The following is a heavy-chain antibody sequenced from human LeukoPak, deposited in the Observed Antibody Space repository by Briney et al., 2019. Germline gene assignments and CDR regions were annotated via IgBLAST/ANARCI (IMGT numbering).Heavy chain of an antibody. J-gene: IGHJ5*02. CDR1: CYTFTSYG. V-gene: IGHV1-18*01. CDR3: ARGPIAARPDNWFNP. Sequence: ASVKVSCKASCYTFTSYGISWVRQAPGQGLEWMGWISAYNGNTNYAQKLQGRVTMTTDTSTSTAYMELRSLRSEDTAVYYCARGPIAARPDNWFNPWGQGTLVTVS. D-gene: IGHD6-6*01. CDR2: ISAYNGNT.